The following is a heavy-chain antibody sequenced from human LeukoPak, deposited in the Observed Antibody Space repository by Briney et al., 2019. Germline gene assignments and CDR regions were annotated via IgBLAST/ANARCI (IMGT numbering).Heavy chain of an antibody. CDR1: GGTFSSYT. CDR2: IIPILGIA. V-gene: IGHV1-69*02. D-gene: IGHD2-2*01. Sequence: SVKVSCKASGGTFSSYTISWVRQAPGQGLEWMGRIIPILGIANYAQKFQGRVTVTADKSTSTAYMELSSLRSEDTAVYYCARAQEPDIVVVPAYNWFDPWGQGTLVTVSS. J-gene: IGHJ5*02. CDR3: ARAQEPDIVVVPAYNWFDP.